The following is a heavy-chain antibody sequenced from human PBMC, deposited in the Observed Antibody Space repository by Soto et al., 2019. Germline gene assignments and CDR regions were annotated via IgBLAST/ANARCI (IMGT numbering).Heavy chain of an antibody. CDR1: GGSISSGGYS. CDR3: ARQVYGDYAFNC. Sequence: QLQLQESGSGLVKPSQTLSLTCAVSGGSISSGGYSWSWIRQPPGKGLEWIGYIYHSGSTYYNPSLKSRVTISVDSSNNQFSLKLSSVTAAVTAVYYCARQVYGDYAFNCWGQGSLVTVSS. J-gene: IGHJ4*02. V-gene: IGHV4-30-2*01. D-gene: IGHD4-17*01. CDR2: IYHSGST.